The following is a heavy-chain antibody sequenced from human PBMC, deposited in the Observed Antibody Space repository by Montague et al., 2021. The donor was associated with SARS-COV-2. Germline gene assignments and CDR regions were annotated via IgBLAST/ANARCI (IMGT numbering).Heavy chain of an antibody. CDR1: GFTFSSYC. Sequence: SLRLSCAASGFTFSSYCMSWVRQTPGKGLEWVANIKPDGGEKHYLDSVKGLFTISRDNAKNSLNLQMDSLRAEDTALYYCARDSRIVGATGGMDVWGQGTTVIVSS. V-gene: IGHV3-7*03. CDR2: IKPDGGEK. D-gene: IGHD1-26*01. J-gene: IGHJ6*02. CDR3: ARDSRIVGATGGMDV.